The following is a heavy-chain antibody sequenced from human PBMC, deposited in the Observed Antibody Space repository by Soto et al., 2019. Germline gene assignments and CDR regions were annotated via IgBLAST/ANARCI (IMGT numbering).Heavy chain of an antibody. Sequence: ASVKVSCKASGYTFTGYYMHWVRQAPGQGLEWMGWINPNSGGTNYAQKFQGRVTMTRDTSISTDYMELSRLRSDDTAVYFCAIAPPRRTPAGMDAWGQGTTLTFSS. V-gene: IGHV1-2*02. CDR1: GYTFTGYY. CDR2: INPNSGGT. CDR3: AIAPPRRTPAGMDA. D-gene: IGHD2-2*01. J-gene: IGHJ6*02.